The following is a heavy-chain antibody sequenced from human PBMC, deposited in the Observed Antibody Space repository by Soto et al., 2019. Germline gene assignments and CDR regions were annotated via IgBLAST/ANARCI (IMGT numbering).Heavy chain of an antibody. J-gene: IGHJ4*02. V-gene: IGHV4-61*01. CDR2: VYSSGTT. CDR1: GGSVNSATTY. Sequence: SETLSLTCGVSGGSVNSATTYWSWVRRPPGKRLEWIGFVYSSGTTRYSPPLKSRVTMSLDTSSNEISLRLTAVTAADTAVYYCEGESGENWSYEAYWGQGTLVTVSS. CDR3: EGESGENWSYEAY. D-gene: IGHD1-7*01.